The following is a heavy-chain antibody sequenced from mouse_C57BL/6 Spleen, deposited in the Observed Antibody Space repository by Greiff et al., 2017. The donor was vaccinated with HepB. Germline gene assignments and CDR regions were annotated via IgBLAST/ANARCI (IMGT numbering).Heavy chain of an antibody. CDR1: GYSFTGYY. D-gene: IGHD1-1*01. CDR2: INPSTGGT. CDR3: ASDGSSSDWYFDV. Sequence: VQLQQSGPELVKPGASVKISCKASGYSFTGYYMNWVKQSPEKSLEWIGEINPSTGGTTYNQKFKAKATLTVDKSSSTAYMQLKSLTSEDSAVYYCASDGSSSDWYFDVWGTGTTVTVSS. V-gene: IGHV1-42*01. J-gene: IGHJ1*03.